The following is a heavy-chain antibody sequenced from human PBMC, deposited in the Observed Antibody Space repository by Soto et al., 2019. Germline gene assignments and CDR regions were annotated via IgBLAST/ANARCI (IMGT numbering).Heavy chain of an antibody. V-gene: IGHV4-4*07. CDR3: ARDEPDTGEGFDI. CDR1: GASMNTYF. J-gene: IGHJ3*02. CDR2: VYTSGTT. Sequence: QVQLQESGPGLVKPSETLSLTCSVSGASMNTYFWSWIRQPAGKGLEWIGRVYTSGTTNYNPSLKSRVTMSVDTSKKQVSLQLISFTAADTGLYYCARDEPDTGEGFDIWGQGTMVTVSS. D-gene: IGHD3-10*01.